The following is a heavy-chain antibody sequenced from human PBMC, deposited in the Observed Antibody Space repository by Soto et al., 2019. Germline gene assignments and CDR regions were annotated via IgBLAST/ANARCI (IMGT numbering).Heavy chain of an antibody. CDR1: GGTFTTFG. D-gene: IGHD3-22*01. Sequence: QVQLVQSGAEVKKPGSSVKVSCTASGGTFTTFGISWVRQAPGQGLEWMGGIIPMFCTSHYAQKFQCRVTLPADESTRTVYMELSSLRSEDTAVDYCSRFSPPRGYYAYWGRGTLVIVSS. J-gene: IGHJ4*02. CDR2: IIPMFCTS. CDR3: SRFSPPRGYYAY. V-gene: IGHV1-69*01.